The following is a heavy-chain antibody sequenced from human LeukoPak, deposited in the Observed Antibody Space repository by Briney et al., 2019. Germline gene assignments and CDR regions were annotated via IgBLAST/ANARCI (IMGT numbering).Heavy chain of an antibody. CDR3: ATTYPMGSRGWFDP. CDR1: GGSFSGCY. CDR2: INHSGST. D-gene: IGHD3-10*01. J-gene: IGHJ5*02. Sequence: SETLSLTCAVYGGSFSGCYWSWIRQPPGKGLEWTGEINHSGSTNYNPSLKSRVTISVDTSKNQFSLKLSSVTAADTAVYYCATTYPMGSRGWFDPWGQGTLVTVSS. V-gene: IGHV4-34*01.